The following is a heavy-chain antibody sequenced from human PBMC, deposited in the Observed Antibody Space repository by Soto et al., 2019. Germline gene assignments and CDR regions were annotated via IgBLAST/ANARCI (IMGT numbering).Heavy chain of an antibody. J-gene: IGHJ3*01. CDR3: ARGNAIDV. Sequence: QGQLQQSGPGLVKPSQTLSLTCSISGDSVSSDITSWNWIRQSPSRGLEWLGRTYYRSNWFHDYAASVKSRITIKPDTSTNQFSLELNYMTPEDTAVYYCARGNAIDVWGQGTVVTVSS. CDR1: GDSVSSDITS. CDR2: TYYRSNWFH. V-gene: IGHV6-1*01. D-gene: IGHD3-10*01.